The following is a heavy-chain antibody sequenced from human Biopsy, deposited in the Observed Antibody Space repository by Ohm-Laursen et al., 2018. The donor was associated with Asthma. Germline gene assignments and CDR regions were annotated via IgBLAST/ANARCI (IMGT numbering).Heavy chain of an antibody. CDR1: GYSLTDLS. Sequence: ASVKVSCKISGYSLTDLSMHWVRQAPGQGLEWMGGHDHEEGGTVNARRSQGRVTMTEDTSTDTAYVELSSLSSDDTAVYYCASDFPKDYVRYNFQFWGQGTLVTVSS. CDR2: HDHEEGGT. V-gene: IGHV1-24*01. CDR3: ASDFPKDYVRYNFQF. J-gene: IGHJ4*02. D-gene: IGHD4-17*01.